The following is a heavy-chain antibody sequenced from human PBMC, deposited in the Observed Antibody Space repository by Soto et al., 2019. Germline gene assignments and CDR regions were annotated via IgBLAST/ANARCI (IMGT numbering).Heavy chain of an antibody. CDR2: IFHSGST. J-gene: IGHJ4*02. V-gene: IGHV4-59*01. CDR3: ARDQKGIPHCDY. CDR1: GASISSYY. D-gene: IGHD3-10*01. Sequence: QVQLQESGPGLVKPSETLSLTCTVSGASISSYYWSWIRQPPGKGLEWVGFIFHSGSTNCNPSLKSRVTFSVDTAKNQFSLKLTSVTASDTAVYYCARDQKGIPHCDYRGQGSIITVSS.